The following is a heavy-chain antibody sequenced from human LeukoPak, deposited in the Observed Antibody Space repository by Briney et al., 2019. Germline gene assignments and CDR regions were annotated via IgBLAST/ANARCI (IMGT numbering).Heavy chain of an antibody. CDR2: IYYSGST. J-gene: IGHJ4*02. CDR1: GGSISSYY. CDR3: ARGKSITMIVVD. D-gene: IGHD3-22*01. Sequence: SETLSLTCTVSGGSISSYYWSWIRQPPGKGLEWIGYIYYSGSTNYNPSLKSRVTISVDTSKNQFPLKLSSVTAADTAVYYCARGKSITMIVVDWGQGTLVTVSS. V-gene: IGHV4-59*01.